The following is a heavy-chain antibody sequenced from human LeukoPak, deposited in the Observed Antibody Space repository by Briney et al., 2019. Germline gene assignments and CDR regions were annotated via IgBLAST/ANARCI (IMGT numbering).Heavy chain of an antibody. Sequence: GGSLRLSCAASGFTFSTYSMNWVRQAPGKGLEWVSSISSSNSYIYYADSMKGRLTISRDNAKNALYLQMNSLRAEDTAVYYCARGGLELDYWGQGTLVTDSS. CDR1: GFTFSTYS. V-gene: IGHV3-21*01. CDR3: ARGGLELDY. CDR2: ISSSNSYI. J-gene: IGHJ4*02. D-gene: IGHD1-7*01.